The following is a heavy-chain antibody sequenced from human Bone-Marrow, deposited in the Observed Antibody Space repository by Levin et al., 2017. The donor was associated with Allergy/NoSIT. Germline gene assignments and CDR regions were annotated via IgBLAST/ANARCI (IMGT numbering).Heavy chain of an antibody. CDR1: GFTVSSNY. J-gene: IGHJ4*02. Sequence: PGGSLRLSCAASGFTVSSNYMSWVRQAPGKGPEWVSVIYSGGSTYYADSVKGRFTISRDNSKYTLYLQMNSLRAEDTAVYYCARGWFGELLSHWGQGTLVTVSS. CDR3: ARGWFGELLSH. V-gene: IGHV3-53*01. CDR2: IYSGGST. D-gene: IGHD3-10*01.